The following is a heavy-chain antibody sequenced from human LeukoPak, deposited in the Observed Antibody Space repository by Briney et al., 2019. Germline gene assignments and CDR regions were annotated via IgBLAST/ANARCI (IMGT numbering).Heavy chain of an antibody. Sequence: ASVTVSFKSSVYTFTGYYMHWVRQAPAQGREGMGWINPNSGGRNNAQKFRGRVTMTSDTSISTVYMELSRLRSDDTAVYYCARDLSYGSGSYGYGMDVWGQGTTVTVS. CDR3: ARDLSYGSGSYGYGMDV. J-gene: IGHJ6*02. V-gene: IGHV1-2*02. D-gene: IGHD3-10*01. CDR1: VYTFTGYY. CDR2: INPNSGGR.